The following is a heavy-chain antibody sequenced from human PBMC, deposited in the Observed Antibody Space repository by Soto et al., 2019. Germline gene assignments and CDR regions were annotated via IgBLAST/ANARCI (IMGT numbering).Heavy chain of an antibody. CDR1: GFTFGSYA. V-gene: IGHV3-23*01. CDR2: ISGSGGST. Sequence: GGSLRLSCAASGFTFGSYAMSWFRQAPGKGLEWVSAISGSGGSTYYADSVKGRFTISRDNSKNTLYLQMNSLRAEDTAVYYYAKSLYSSSSSRHVYWGQGTLVTVSS. CDR3: AKSLYSSSSSRHVY. D-gene: IGHD6-6*01. J-gene: IGHJ4*02.